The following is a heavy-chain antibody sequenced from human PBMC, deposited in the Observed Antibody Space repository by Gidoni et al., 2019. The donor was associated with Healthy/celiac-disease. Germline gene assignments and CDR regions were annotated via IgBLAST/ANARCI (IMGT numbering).Heavy chain of an antibody. CDR2: IYYSGST. Sequence: QVQLQESGPGLVKPSETLSLTCTVSGGSISSYYWSWIRQPPGKGLEWIGYIYYSGSTNYNPSLKSRVTISVDTSKNQFSLKLSSVTAADTAVYYCARGTPYYDILTGYSYNWFDPWGQGTLVTVSS. V-gene: IGHV4-59*01. CDR1: GGSISSYY. CDR3: ARGTPYYDILTGYSYNWFDP. J-gene: IGHJ5*02. D-gene: IGHD3-9*01.